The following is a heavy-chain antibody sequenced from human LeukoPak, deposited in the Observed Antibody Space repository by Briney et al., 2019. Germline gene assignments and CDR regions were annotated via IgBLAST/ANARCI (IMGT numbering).Heavy chain of an antibody. J-gene: IGHJ6*03. CDR1: GFTFSTYS. V-gene: IGHV3-21*01. CDR2: ISGRSYI. Sequence: GGSLRLSCAASGFTFSTYSMSWVRQAPGKGLECVSSISGRSYIDYADSVRGRFNISRDNAKNSLYLQMNSLRAEDTAVYYCARVIISYYHMDVWGKGTTVTVSS. CDR3: ARVIISYYHMDV.